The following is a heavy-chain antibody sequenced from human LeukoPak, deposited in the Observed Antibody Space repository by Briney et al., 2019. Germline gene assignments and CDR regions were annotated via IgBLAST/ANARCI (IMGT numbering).Heavy chain of an antibody. D-gene: IGHD2-8*02. CDR3: ARIDTGGADC. Sequence: SETLSLTCTVSGGSISSYYWSWIRQPPGKGLEWIGYISYSGNTYYSPSLKSRITISVDTSKNQFSLKLSSVTAADTAVYYCARIDTGGADCWGQGTMVTVSS. J-gene: IGHJ4*02. CDR2: ISYSGNT. CDR1: GGSISSYY. V-gene: IGHV4-59*06.